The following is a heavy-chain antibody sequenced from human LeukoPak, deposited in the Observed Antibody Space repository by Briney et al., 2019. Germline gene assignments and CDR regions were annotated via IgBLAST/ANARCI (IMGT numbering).Heavy chain of an antibody. J-gene: IGHJ4*02. D-gene: IGHD3-10*01. V-gene: IGHV3-30*18. Sequence: GGSLRLSCAASGFTFSSYGMHWVRQAPGKGLEWVAVISYDGSNKYYADSVKGRFTISRDNSKNTLYLQMNSLRAEDTAVYYCAKEYDYGSGSFDFDYWGQGTLVTVSS. CDR2: ISYDGSNK. CDR3: AKEYDYGSGSFDFDY. CDR1: GFTFSSYG.